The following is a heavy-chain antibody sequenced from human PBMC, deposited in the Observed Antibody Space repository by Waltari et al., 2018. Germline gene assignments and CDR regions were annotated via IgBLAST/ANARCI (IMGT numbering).Heavy chain of an antibody. Sequence: EVQVLESGGGLVQPGGSLSVTCAASGFIFNYYDINWVRQAPGKGLEWVSGINGYGDKTYYADSVKGRFTLSRDNSRNTLSLQMNSLRAEDTAVYYCAKAHFYDTSGYIEHWGQGTLVTVSS. CDR2: INGYGDKT. D-gene: IGHD3-22*01. V-gene: IGHV3-23*01. CDR1: GFIFNYYD. CDR3: AKAHFYDTSGYIEH. J-gene: IGHJ5*02.